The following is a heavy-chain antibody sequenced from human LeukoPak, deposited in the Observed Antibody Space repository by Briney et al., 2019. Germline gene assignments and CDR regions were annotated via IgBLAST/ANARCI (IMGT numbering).Heavy chain of an antibody. CDR3: ARGTVTTGPYFQH. D-gene: IGHD4-17*01. V-gene: IGHV4-61*01. Sequence: SETLSLTCTVSGGSVSSSSFYWGWIRQPPGKGLEWIGYIYYSGSTNYNPSLKSRVTISVDTSKNQFSLKLSSVTAADTAVYYCARGTVTTGPYFQHWGQGTLVTVSS. CDR2: IYYSGST. CDR1: GGSVSSSSFY. J-gene: IGHJ1*01.